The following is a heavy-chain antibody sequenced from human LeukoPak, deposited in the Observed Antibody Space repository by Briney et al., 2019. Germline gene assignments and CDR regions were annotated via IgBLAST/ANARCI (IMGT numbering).Heavy chain of an antibody. CDR1: GFTFSDHY. CDR2: TRNKANSYTT. V-gene: IGHV3-72*01. D-gene: IGHD6-13*01. Sequence: GGSLRLSCAASGFTFSDHYMDWVRQAPGKGLEWVGRTRNKANSYTTEYAASVKGRFTISRDDSKNSLYLQMNSLKTEDTAVYYCASAPHSPSNYWGQGTLVTVSS. CDR3: ASAPHSPSNY. J-gene: IGHJ4*01.